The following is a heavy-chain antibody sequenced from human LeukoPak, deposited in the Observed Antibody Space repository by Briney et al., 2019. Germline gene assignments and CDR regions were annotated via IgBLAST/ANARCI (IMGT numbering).Heavy chain of an antibody. CDR2: ISSGGSTI. CDR3: ARDRYSGSYPLDY. V-gene: IGHV3-11*01. Sequence: GGSLRLSCAASGFTFSDYYMTWIRQAPGKGLEWVSYISSGGSTIYYADSVKGRFTISRDNAKNSLYLQMNSLRAEDTAVYYCARDRYSGSYPLDYWGQGTLVTVSS. CDR1: GFTFSDYY. D-gene: IGHD1-26*01. J-gene: IGHJ4*02.